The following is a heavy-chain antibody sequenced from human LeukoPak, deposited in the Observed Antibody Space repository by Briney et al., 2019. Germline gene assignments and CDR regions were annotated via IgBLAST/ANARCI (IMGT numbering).Heavy chain of an antibody. Sequence: AGGSLRLSCAASGFTFSDYYMSWIRQAPGKGLEWVSYISSSGSTIYYADSVKGRFTISRDNAKNSLYLQMNSLRAEDTAVYYCARGSQCSSTDKCYYMDVWGKGTTVTVSS. CDR1: GFTFSDYY. J-gene: IGHJ6*03. CDR2: ISSSGSTI. D-gene: IGHD2-2*01. CDR3: ARGSQCSSTDKCYYMDV. V-gene: IGHV3-11*01.